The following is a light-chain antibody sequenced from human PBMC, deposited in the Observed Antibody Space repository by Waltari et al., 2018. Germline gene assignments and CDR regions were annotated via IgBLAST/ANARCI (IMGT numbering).Light chain of an antibody. CDR2: GNT. J-gene: IGLJ3*02. Sequence: QSVLTQPPSVSGAPGQRVTISCTGCRSNIGAGFDVHWYQQLPRTAPKLLIYGNTNRPSGVPDRFSGSKSGTSASLAITGLQAEDEADYYCQSYDGSLSGSRVFGGGTKVTVL. V-gene: IGLV1-40*01. CDR1: RSNIGAGFD. CDR3: QSYDGSLSGSRV.